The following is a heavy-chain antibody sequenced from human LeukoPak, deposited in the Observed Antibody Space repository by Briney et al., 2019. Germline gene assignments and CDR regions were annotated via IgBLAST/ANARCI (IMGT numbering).Heavy chain of an antibody. CDR3: ARTTGTYSPPGDC. J-gene: IGHJ4*02. CDR1: VYTFISYG. CDR2: VSAFNGNT. Sequence: ASVKVSCKASVYTFISYGISWVRQAPGQGREWMGWVSAFNGNTHSAQKLQGRVTMTTDTSTSTAFMELRSLTSDDTAVYYCARTTGTYSPPGDCWGQGTLVTVSS. V-gene: IGHV1-18*01. D-gene: IGHD1-26*01.